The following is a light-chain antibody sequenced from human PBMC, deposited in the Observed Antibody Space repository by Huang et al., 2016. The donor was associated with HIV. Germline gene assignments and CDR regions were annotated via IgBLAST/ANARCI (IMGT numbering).Light chain of an antibody. CDR2: AAS. Sequence: DIQMTQSPSSLSASVGDRVTITCRASQGISNYLAWYQQKPGKVPKLRIYAASTLQSGFPSRFSGSGSGTDFTLTISSLQPEDVATYYCQKNNSAPLFFGQGTRLEIK. CDR1: QGISNY. J-gene: IGKJ5*01. V-gene: IGKV1-27*01. CDR3: QKNNSAPLF.